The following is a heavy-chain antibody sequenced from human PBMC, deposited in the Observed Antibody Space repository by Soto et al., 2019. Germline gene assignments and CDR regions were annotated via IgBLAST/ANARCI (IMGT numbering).Heavy chain of an antibody. CDR2: IYYSGST. D-gene: IGHD3-3*01. CDR3: ATLRKILAPAFDY. V-gene: IGHV4-61*01. CDR1: AGSVNSGHYY. J-gene: IGHJ4*02. Sequence: SETLSLTCTVSAGSVNSGHYYWSWIRQPPGRGLEWIGYIYYSGSTNYNPSLKSRVTISVDTSKNQFSLKLSSVTAADTAVYYCATLRKILAPAFDYWGQGIQVTVSS.